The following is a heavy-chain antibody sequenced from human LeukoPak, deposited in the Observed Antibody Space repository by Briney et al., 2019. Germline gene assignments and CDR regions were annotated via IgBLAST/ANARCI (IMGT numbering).Heavy chain of an antibody. CDR3: TRMTTGHDY. CDR2: IYYSGSI. J-gene: IGHJ4*02. D-gene: IGHD4-17*01. V-gene: IGHV4-39*07. CDR1: GDFISSGAYY. Sequence: SETLSLTCTLSGDFISSGAYYWGWIRQTPGKGLEWIGSIYYSGSIFYNPSLESRITMSVDTSNKQFSLNLRSVTVADAGIYYCTRMTTGHDYWGQGTLVTVSS.